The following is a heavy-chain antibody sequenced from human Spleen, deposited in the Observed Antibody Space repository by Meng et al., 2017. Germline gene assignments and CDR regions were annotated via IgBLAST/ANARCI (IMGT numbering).Heavy chain of an antibody. Sequence: GGSLRLSCKGSGYSFTSNWIGWVRQMPGKGLEWMGLIYPGDSDTRYSPSFQGQVTISADKSISTAYLQWSSLKASDTAMYYCARCDSSSWYDFGWRSGGLFDYWGQGTLVTVSS. D-gene: IGHD6-13*01. CDR3: ARCDSSSWYDFGWRSGGLFDY. CDR2: IYPGDSDT. V-gene: IGHV5-51*01. J-gene: IGHJ4*02. CDR1: GYSFTSNW.